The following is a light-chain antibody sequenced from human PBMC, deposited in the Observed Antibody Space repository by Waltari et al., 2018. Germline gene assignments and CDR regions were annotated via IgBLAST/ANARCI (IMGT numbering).Light chain of an antibody. J-gene: IGKJ1*01. CDR1: QGFGRW. CDR3: QQYNNYSSWT. V-gene: IGKV1-5*03. CDR2: KAA. Sequence: DLQMNQSPSSLSASVRDRVTITWRAGQGFGRWLDWYQQQPGRAPKFLIYKAALFESGVPSRCSGSGSATEFTLTISSLQPDDYATYYCQQYNNYSSWTFGQGTKLEIK.